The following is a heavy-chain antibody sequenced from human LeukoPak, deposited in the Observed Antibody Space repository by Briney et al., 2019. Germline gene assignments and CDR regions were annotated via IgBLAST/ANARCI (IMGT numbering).Heavy chain of an antibody. CDR2: IRYDGSNK. J-gene: IGHJ4*02. CDR1: GFTFSSYG. D-gene: IGHD3-22*01. Sequence: GGSLRLSCAASGFTFSSYGMHWVRQAPGKGLEWVAFIRYDGSNKYYADSVKGRFTISRDNPKNTLYLQMNSLRAEGTAVYYCAKDHRDYYDSSGYYSEIDYWGQGTLVTVSS. CDR3: AKDHRDYYDSSGYYSEIDY. V-gene: IGHV3-30*02.